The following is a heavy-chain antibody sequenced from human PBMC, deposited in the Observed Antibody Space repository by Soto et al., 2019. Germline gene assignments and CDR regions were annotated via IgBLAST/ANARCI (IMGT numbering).Heavy chain of an antibody. Sequence: GSLRLSCAASGFTFSSYAMSWVRQAPGKGLEWVSAISGSGGSTYYADSVKGRFTISRDNSKNTLYLQMNSLRAEDTAVYYCAKGPYPSITMVRGAPVDYWGQGTLVTVSS. J-gene: IGHJ4*02. D-gene: IGHD3-10*01. V-gene: IGHV3-23*01. CDR3: AKGPYPSITMVRGAPVDY. CDR2: ISGSGGST. CDR1: GFTFSSYA.